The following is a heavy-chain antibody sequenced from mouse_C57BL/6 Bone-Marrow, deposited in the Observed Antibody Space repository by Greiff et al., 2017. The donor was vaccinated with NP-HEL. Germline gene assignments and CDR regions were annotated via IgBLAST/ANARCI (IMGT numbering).Heavy chain of an antibody. CDR1: GYTFTGYW. CDR2: ILPGSGST. CDR3: ARVDYYGSSDDYYAMDY. D-gene: IGHD1-1*01. V-gene: IGHV1-9*01. Sequence: QVQLQQSGAELMKPGASVKLSCKATGYTFTGYWIEWVKQRPGHGLEWIGEILPGSGSTNYNEKFKGKATFTADTSTNTAYMQLSSLTTEDSAIYYCARVDYYGSSDDYYAMDYWGQGTSVTVSS. J-gene: IGHJ4*01.